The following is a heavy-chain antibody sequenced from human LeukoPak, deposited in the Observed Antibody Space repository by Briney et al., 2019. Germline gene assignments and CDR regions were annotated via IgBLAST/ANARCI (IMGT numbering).Heavy chain of an antibody. D-gene: IGHD4-17*01. J-gene: IGHJ4*02. CDR1: GYTFTSYY. CDR2: INPSGGST. CDR3: ARDYGDYVGEDSLASTVFDY. Sequence: VASVKVSCKASGYTFTSYYMHWVRQAPGQGLEWMGIINPSGGSTSYAQKFQGRVTMTRDTSTSTVYMELSSLRSEDTAVYYCARDYGDYVGEDSLASTVFDYWGQGTLVTVSS. V-gene: IGHV1-46*01.